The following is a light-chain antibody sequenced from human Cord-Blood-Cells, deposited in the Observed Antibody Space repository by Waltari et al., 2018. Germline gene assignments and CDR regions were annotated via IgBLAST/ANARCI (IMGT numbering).Light chain of an antibody. CDR1: QDISNY. V-gene: IGKV1-33*01. J-gene: IGKJ4*01. CDR3: QQCENLPLT. CDR2: DAS. Sequence: DIQMTQSPSSLSASVGDRVTITCQASQDISNYLNWYQQKQGKAPKLLIYDASNLETGVPSRFSGSGSGTDFTFTISSLQPEDIATYYCQQCENLPLTFGGGTKVEIK.